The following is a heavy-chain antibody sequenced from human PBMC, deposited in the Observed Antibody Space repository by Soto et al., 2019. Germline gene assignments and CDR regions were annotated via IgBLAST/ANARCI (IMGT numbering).Heavy chain of an antibody. D-gene: IGHD3-10*01. Sequence: PSETLSLTCTVSGGSISSGDYYWSWIRQPPGKGREWIGYIYYSGGTYYNPSLKSRVTISVDTSKNQFSLKLSSVTAADTAVYYCAREWKVTMVRGDTYNWFDPWGQGTLVTVSS. V-gene: IGHV4-30-4*01. CDR3: AREWKVTMVRGDTYNWFDP. CDR2: IYYSGGT. CDR1: GGSISSGDYY. J-gene: IGHJ5*02.